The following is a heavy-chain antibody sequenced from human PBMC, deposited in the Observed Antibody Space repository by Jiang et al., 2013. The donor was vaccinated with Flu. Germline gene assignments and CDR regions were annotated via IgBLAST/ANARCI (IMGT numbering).Heavy chain of an antibody. J-gene: IGHJ5*02. CDR3: ARDQLGEQGNWFDP. Sequence: VQSGAEVKKPGASVKVSCKASGYTFTSYAMHWVRQAPGQRLEWMGWINAGNGNTKYSQKFQGRVTITRDTSASTAYMELSSLRSEDTAVYYCARDQLGEQGNWFDPGAREPWSPSPQ. CDR1: GYTFTSYA. V-gene: IGHV1-3*01. CDR2: INAGNGNT. D-gene: IGHD3-10*01.